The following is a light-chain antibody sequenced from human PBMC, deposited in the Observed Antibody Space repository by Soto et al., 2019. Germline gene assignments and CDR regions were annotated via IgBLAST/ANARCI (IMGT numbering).Light chain of an antibody. CDR3: QQYNNWPPWT. V-gene: IGKV3-15*01. J-gene: IGKJ1*01. CDR1: QSVSSN. CDR2: GAS. Sequence: EIVMTQSPATLSVSPGERATLSCRASQSVSSNLAWYQQRPGQAPRPLIYGASTRATGIPARFSGSGSGTEITLTISSLQSEDFAVYYCQQYNNWPPWTFGQGTKVDIK.